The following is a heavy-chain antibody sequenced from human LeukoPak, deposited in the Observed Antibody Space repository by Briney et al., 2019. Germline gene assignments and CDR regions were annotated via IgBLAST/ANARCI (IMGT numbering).Heavy chain of an antibody. CDR3: ARGANSSGCGY. D-gene: IGHD6-19*01. V-gene: IGHV4-39*01. Sequence: SETLSLTCTVSGGSISSSSYYWGWIRQPPGKGLEWIGSIYYSGSTYYNPSLKSRVTISVDTSKNQFSLKLSSVTAADTAVYYCARGANSSGCGYWDQGTLVTVSS. CDR1: GGSISSSSYY. J-gene: IGHJ4*02. CDR2: IYYSGST.